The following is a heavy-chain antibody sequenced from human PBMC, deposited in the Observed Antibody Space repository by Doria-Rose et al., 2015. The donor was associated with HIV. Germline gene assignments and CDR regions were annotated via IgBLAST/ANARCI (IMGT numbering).Heavy chain of an antibody. CDR3: ASGYDILAGYYSFDC. CDR2: IFQSGST. V-gene: IGHV4-4*02. Sequence: IGGIFQSGSTNYNPSLRSRVTISIDKSKNQFSLNLTSVTAADTAVYYCASGYDILAGYYSFDCWGQGTLVTVSS. J-gene: IGHJ4*02. D-gene: IGHD3-9*01.